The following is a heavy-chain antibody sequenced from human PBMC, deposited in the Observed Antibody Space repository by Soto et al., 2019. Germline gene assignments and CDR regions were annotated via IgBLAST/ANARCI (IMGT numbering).Heavy chain of an antibody. J-gene: IGHJ3*02. CDR3: AREELWAAGIGDDAFDI. CDR1: GGSISSYY. D-gene: IGHD6-13*01. V-gene: IGHV4-59*01. Sequence: SETLSLTCTVSGGSISSYYWSWIRQPPGKGLEWIGYIYYSGSTNYNPSIKSRVTISVDTSKNQFSLKLISVTAAETAVYYFAREELWAAGIGDDAFDIWGQGTMVTVSS. CDR2: IYYSGST.